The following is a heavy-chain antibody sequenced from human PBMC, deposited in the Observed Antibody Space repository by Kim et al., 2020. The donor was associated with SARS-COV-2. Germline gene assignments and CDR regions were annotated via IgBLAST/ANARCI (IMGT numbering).Heavy chain of an antibody. Sequence: ASVKVSCKASGYPFTSYGVSWLRQAPGQGLEWVGWISASSGNTNYAQKLQGRVTMTTDTSTNTAYMELRSLRSDDTAVYYCARAQYSYTYVRCWGQGTLVTVSS. J-gene: IGHJ4*02. D-gene: IGHD5-18*01. V-gene: IGHV1-18*01. CDR2: ISASSGNT. CDR1: GYPFTSYG. CDR3: ARAQYSYTYVRC.